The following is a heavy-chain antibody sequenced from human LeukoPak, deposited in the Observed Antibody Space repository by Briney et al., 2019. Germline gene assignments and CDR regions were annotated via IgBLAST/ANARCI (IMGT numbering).Heavy chain of an antibody. CDR1: GYTFTGYY. J-gene: IGHJ4*02. D-gene: IGHD5-18*01. Sequence: ASVKVSCTASGYTFTGYYMHWVRQAPGQGLEWMGRINPNNGDTNYAQKFQGRVTMTRDTSISTAYVELSRLRSDDTAVYYCARDHRPGHSYADYWGQGTLVTVSS. CDR2: INPNNGDT. CDR3: ARDHRPGHSYADY. V-gene: IGHV1-2*06.